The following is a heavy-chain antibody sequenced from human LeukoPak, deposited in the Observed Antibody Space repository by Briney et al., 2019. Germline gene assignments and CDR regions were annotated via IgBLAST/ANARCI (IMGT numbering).Heavy chain of an antibody. CDR2: IFLGDSDT. D-gene: IGHD5-12*01. V-gene: IGHV5-51*01. CDR1: GYSFSSYW. CDR3: ARGHLYDYSTTCYYFDY. Sequence: GESLKISCRGSGYSFSSYWIGWVRQMPGKGLEWMGIIFLGDSDTRYSPSFQGQVTISADKSISTAYLQWNSLKASDTAMYYCARGHLYDYSTTCYYFDYWGQGTLVTVSS. J-gene: IGHJ4*02.